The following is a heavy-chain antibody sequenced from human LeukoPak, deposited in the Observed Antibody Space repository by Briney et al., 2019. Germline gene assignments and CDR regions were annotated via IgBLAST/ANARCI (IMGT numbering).Heavy chain of an antibody. CDR1: GGSISGSSYY. J-gene: IGHJ6*02. CDR2: IYYSGST. D-gene: IGHD2-15*01. V-gene: IGHV4-39*07. Sequence: SETLSLTCTVSGGSISGSSYYWGWIRQPPGKGLEWIGSIYYSGSTNYNPSLKSRVTISVDTSKNQFSLKLSSVTAADTAVYYCARDRVVVAATNSYYYGMDVWGQGTTVTVSS. CDR3: ARDRVVVAATNSYYYGMDV.